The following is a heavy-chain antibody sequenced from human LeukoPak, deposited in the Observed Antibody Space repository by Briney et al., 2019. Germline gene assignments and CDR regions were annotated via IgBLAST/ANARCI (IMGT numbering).Heavy chain of an antibody. D-gene: IGHD3-22*01. V-gene: IGHV1-69*04. CDR3: ARNGKGIYYYDSSGYIWYFDL. CDR2: IIPILGIA. Sequence: GASVKVSCKASGGTFSSYAISWVRQAPGQGLEWMGRIIPILGIANYAQKFQGRVTITADKSTSTAYMELSSLRSEDTAVYYCARNGKGIYYYDSSGYIWYFDLWGRGTLVTVSS. J-gene: IGHJ2*01. CDR1: GGTFSSYA.